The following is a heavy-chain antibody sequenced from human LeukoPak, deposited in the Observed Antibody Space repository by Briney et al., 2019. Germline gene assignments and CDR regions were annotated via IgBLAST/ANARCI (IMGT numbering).Heavy chain of an antibody. D-gene: IGHD3-10*01. CDR2: INQDGSGK. CDR3: VRDSSTPDY. V-gene: IGHV3-7*01. J-gene: IGHJ4*02. CDR1: GFTFTSYW. Sequence: PGGSLRLSCAASGFTFTSYWMSWVRQAPGKGLAWVANINQDGSGKYYVDSVKGRFTISRDNARNSLHLQMNSLRAEDTAVYYCVRDSSTPDYWGQGTLVTVSS.